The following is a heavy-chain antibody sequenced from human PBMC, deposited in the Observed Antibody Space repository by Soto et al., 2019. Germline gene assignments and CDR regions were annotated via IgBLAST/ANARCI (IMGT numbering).Heavy chain of an antibody. CDR1: GGSVSSSSCY. CDR2: IYYSGST. Sequence: SETLSLTCTVSGGSVSSSSCYWGWIRQPPGKGLEWIGSIYYSGSTYYNPSLKSRVTISVDASKNQFSLKVTSVTAADTAVYYCARSYYDATGFAVDPWGPGTLVTVSS. D-gene: IGHD3-22*01. CDR3: ARSYYDATGFAVDP. J-gene: IGHJ5*02. V-gene: IGHV4-39*01.